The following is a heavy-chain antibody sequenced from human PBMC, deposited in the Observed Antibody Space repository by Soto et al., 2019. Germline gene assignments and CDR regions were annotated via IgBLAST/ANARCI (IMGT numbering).Heavy chain of an antibody. Sequence: QMQLQESGPGLVKPSETLSLICSVSRDSITAYYLSWLRQSPGKELEWIGYIYHNGETNYNPSLKSRVTISADTSKTQFSLRLSSVTAADTGVYYCARDKGGEFLKGSGMDVWGQGTTVIVSS. V-gene: IGHV4-59*01. CDR3: ARDKGGEFLKGSGMDV. CDR1: RDSITAYY. D-gene: IGHD3-10*01. J-gene: IGHJ6*02. CDR2: IYHNGET.